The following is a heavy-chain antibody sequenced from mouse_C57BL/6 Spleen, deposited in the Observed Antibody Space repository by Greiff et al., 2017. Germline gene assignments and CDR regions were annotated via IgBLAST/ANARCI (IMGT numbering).Heavy chain of an antibody. D-gene: IGHD1-1*01. Sequence: QVQLQQSGAELARPGASVKLSCKASGYTFTSYGISWVKQRTGQGLEWIGEIYPRSGNTYYNEKFKGKATLTADKSSSTAYMELRSLTSEDSAVYFGARGKGGDITTVDYWYFDVWGTGTTVTVSS. CDR1: GYTFTSYG. CDR3: ARGKGGDITTVDYWYFDV. CDR2: IYPRSGNT. V-gene: IGHV1-81*01. J-gene: IGHJ1*03.